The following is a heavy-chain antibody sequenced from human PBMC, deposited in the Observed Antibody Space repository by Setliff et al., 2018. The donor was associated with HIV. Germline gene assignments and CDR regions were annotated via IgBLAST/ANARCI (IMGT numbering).Heavy chain of an antibody. Sequence: ASVKVSCKASGYTFSSYVMNWVRQAPGHKLEWMGWINAGNGYTKYSQKFQGRVSITRDTSATTAYMELSSLRSEDTAVYYCARDQGDNFWSGYCLDYWGQGTLVTVSS. J-gene: IGHJ4*02. V-gene: IGHV1-3*01. D-gene: IGHD3-3*01. CDR1: GYTFSSYV. CDR3: ARDQGDNFWSGYCLDY. CDR2: INAGNGYT.